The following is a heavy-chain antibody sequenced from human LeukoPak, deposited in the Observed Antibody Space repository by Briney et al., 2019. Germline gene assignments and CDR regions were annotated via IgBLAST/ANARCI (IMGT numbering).Heavy chain of an antibody. Sequence: SQTLSLTCAISGDSVSSNSAAWNWIRHSPSRGLEWLGKTYYRYNWYNDYAVSVKSRITVNADTSKIQISLQLTSVTPEDTAVYYCAMETPPSGIVGAIRFDYWGRGTLVTVSS. CDR3: AMETPPSGIVGAIRFDY. J-gene: IGHJ4*02. CDR2: TYYRYNWYN. CDR1: GDSVSSNSAA. V-gene: IGHV6-1*01. D-gene: IGHD1-26*01.